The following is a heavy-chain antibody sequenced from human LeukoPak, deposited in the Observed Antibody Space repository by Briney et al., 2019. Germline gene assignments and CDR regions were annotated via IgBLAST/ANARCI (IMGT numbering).Heavy chain of an antibody. Sequence: PSGTLSLTCTVSGGSISTYYWSWIRQPPGKGLEWIGYIYYTGSTNYNPSLKSRVTISVDTSKNQFSLKLSSVTAADTAVYYCAMGVFDYDSSGYARLPGAFDIWGQGTMVTVSS. CDR1: GGSISTYY. CDR2: IYYTGST. J-gene: IGHJ3*02. V-gene: IGHV4-59*12. CDR3: AMGVFDYDSSGYARLPGAFDI. D-gene: IGHD3-22*01.